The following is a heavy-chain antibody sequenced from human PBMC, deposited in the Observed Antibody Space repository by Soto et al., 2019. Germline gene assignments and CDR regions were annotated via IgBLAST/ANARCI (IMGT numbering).Heavy chain of an antibody. Sequence: EVQLVRSGAEVKKPGESLKVSWKGSGYSFTSYWIGWVRQMPGKGLEWMGMLYPGDSDTRYSPSFQRQVTMSADKAISPAYLQWRRLKASDTAMYYCARHEGYSASPAAGLFDYWRQGTLVTVSS. V-gene: IGHV5-51*01. J-gene: IGHJ4*02. CDR3: ARHEGYSASPAAGLFDY. D-gene: IGHD5-18*01. CDR2: LYPGDSDT. CDR1: GYSFTSYW.